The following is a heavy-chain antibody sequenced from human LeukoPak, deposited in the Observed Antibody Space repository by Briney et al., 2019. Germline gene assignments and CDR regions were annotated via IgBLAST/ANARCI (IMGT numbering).Heavy chain of an antibody. Sequence: GGSLRLSCAASGFTFSSYGMHWVRQAPGKGLEWVAVISYDGSKKFYADSVKGRFTISRDNSKNTLYLQMNSLRAEDTAVYYCATAYYYDSSGYYGCDYWGQGTLVTVSS. CDR2: ISYDGSKK. CDR3: ATAYYYDSSGYYGCDY. V-gene: IGHV3-30*03. D-gene: IGHD3-22*01. J-gene: IGHJ4*02. CDR1: GFTFSSYG.